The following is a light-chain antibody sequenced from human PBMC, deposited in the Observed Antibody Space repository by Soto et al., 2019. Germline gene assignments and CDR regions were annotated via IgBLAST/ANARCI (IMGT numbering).Light chain of an antibody. V-gene: IGKV3-20*01. CDR2: GAS. CDR1: QSVSRTY. Sequence: DIVLTQSPGTLSLSPGERATLSCRASQSVSRTYIAWYQLKPGQAPRLLVYGASTRATRVPDRFSGSGSGTDFTLTITSLEPEALAVYYCQQYGAKPYTFGQGTNLEI. CDR3: QQYGAKPYT. J-gene: IGKJ2*01.